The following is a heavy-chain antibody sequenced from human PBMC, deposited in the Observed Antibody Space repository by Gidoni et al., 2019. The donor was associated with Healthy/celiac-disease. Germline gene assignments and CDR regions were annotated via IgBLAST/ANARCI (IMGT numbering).Heavy chain of an antibody. CDR2: ISWNSGSI. D-gene: IGHD1-26*01. J-gene: IGHJ4*02. V-gene: IGHV3-9*01. CDR1: GFTFADYA. CDR3: AKDGVQWANGGFDY. Sequence: EVQLVESGGGSVQPGRSLRLSCAASGFTFADYAMHWVRQAPGKGLEWVSGISWNSGSIGYADSVKGRFTISRDNAKTSLYLQMNSLRAEDTALYYFAKDGVQWANGGFDYWGQGTLVTVSS.